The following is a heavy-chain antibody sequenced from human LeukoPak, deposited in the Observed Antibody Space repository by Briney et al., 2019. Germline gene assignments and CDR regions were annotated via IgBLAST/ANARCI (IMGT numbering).Heavy chain of an antibody. Sequence: SETLSLTCNVSGASISSHYWNWIRQPAGKELEWIGRIYNTGSANYNPSLKSRVTMSLDTSRNQISLKLTSVTAADTAVYYCARMRRPHWYLDLWGRGTLVTVSS. CDR3: ARMRRPHWYLDL. V-gene: IGHV4-4*07. CDR1: GASISSHY. J-gene: IGHJ2*01. CDR2: IYNTGSA.